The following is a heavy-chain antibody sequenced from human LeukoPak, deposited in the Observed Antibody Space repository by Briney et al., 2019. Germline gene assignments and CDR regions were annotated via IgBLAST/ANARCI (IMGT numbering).Heavy chain of an antibody. V-gene: IGHV3-7*01. CDR1: GFTFTTYW. Sequence: PGGSLRLSRAASGFTFTTYWMSWVRQAPEKGLEWVANIKEDGSEIHYVDSVKGRFTISRDNAENSLYLQMDSLRAEDTAVYYCARSGSDFDYWGQGTLVTVSS. J-gene: IGHJ4*02. CDR2: IKEDGSEI. D-gene: IGHD1-26*01. CDR3: ARSGSDFDY.